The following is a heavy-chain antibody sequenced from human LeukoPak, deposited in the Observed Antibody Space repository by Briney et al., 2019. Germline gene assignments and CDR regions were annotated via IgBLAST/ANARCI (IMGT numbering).Heavy chain of an antibody. D-gene: IGHD2-2*01. CDR1: GFTFSSYA. CDR2: ISGSGGST. J-gene: IGHJ4*02. V-gene: IGHV3-23*01. CDR3: ARSPIVVVPAACYGGCFFDY. Sequence: GGSLRLSCAASGFTFSSYAMSWVRQAPGKGLEWVSAISGSGGSTYYADSVKGRFTISRDNSKNTLYLQMNSLRAEDTAVYYCARSPIVVVPAACYGGCFFDYWGQGTLVTVSS.